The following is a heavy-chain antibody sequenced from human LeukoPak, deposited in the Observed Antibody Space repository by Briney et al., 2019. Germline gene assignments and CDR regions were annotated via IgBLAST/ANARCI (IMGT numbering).Heavy chain of an antibody. CDR2: IYYSGNT. D-gene: IGHD6-13*01. CDR3: ARDHSWYYFDY. Sequence: PSETLSLTCTVSGVSISSSNSYWGWIRQPPGKGLEWIGSIYYSGNTYYNASLKSQVSISIDTSKNQFSLKLSSVTAADTAVCYCARDHSWYYFDYWGQGTLVTVSS. CDR1: GVSISSSNSY. V-gene: IGHV4-39*02. J-gene: IGHJ4*02.